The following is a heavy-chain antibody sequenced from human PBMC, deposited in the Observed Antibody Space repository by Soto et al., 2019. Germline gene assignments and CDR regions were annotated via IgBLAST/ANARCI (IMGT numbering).Heavy chain of an antibody. CDR3: ARESMATMVYYYYSMDV. CDR2: ISAYNGNT. D-gene: IGHD5-18*01. CDR1: GYTFTSYG. V-gene: IGHV1-18*01. Sequence: RASVKVSCKASGYTFTSYGISWVRQAPGQGLEWMGWISAYNGNTNYAQKLQGRVTMTTDTSTSTAYMELRSLRSDDTAVYYCARESMATMVYYYYSMDVWGEGTTVT. J-gene: IGHJ6*02.